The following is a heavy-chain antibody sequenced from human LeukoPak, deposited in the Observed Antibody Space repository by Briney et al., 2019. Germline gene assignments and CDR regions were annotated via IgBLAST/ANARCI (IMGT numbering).Heavy chain of an antibody. V-gene: IGHV4-34*01. Sequence: SETLSLTCAVYGGSFSGYYWSWIRQPPGRGLEWIGEINHSGSTNYNPSLKSRVTISVDTSKNQFSLKLSSVTAADTAVYYCARVRRTGYFDYWGQGTLVTVSS. D-gene: IGHD3/OR15-3a*01. CDR3: ARVRRTGYFDY. CDR2: INHSGST. J-gene: IGHJ4*02. CDR1: GGSFSGYY.